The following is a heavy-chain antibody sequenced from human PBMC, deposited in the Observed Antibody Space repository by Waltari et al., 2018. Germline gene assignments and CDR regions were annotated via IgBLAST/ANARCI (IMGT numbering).Heavy chain of an antibody. V-gene: IGHV3-7*01. CDR1: VFPFSTYC. CDR3: ARLYNTGWYGFDY. Sequence: VQLVESGGGLVQPRGSLRLSCAAPVFPFSTYCMSLVRQAPGQGLEWVANIKQDGSEKYSVDSVKGRFTISRDNAKNSLSLQMNSLRAEDTAVYFCARLYNTGWYGFDYRGQGTLVTVSS. CDR2: IKQDGSEK. J-gene: IGHJ4*02. D-gene: IGHD6-19*01.